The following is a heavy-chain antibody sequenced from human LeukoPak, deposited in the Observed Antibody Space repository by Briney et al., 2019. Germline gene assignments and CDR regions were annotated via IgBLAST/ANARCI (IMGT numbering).Heavy chain of an antibody. Sequence: ASVKVSCKASGYTFTSYDINWVRQATGQGLEWMGWMNPNSGNTGYAQKFQGRVTMTRNTSISTAYMELSSLRPEDTAVYYCAIGVGGWLDNDYWGQGTLVTVSS. D-gene: IGHD3-22*01. CDR2: MNPNSGNT. CDR1: GYTFTSYD. CDR3: AIGVGGWLDNDY. J-gene: IGHJ4*02. V-gene: IGHV1-8*01.